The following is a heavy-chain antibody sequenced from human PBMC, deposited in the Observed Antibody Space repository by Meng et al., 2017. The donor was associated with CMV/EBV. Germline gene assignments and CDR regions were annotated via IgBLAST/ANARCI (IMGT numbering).Heavy chain of an antibody. CDR3: ARAFYYDILTGYYAKRDNYYYGMDV. CDR2: IIPILGIA. J-gene: IGHJ6*02. V-gene: IGHV1-69*02. CDR1: GGTFSSYT. D-gene: IGHD3-9*01. Sequence: SVKVSCKASGGTFSSYTISWVRQAPGQGLEWMGRIIPILGIANYAQKFQGRVTITADKSTSTAYMELSSLRSEDTAVYYCARAFYYDILTGYYAKRDNYYYGMDVWGQGTTVTVSS.